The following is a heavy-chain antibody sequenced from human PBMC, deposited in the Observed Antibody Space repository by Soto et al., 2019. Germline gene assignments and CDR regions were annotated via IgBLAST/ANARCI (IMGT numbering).Heavy chain of an antibody. J-gene: IGHJ4*02. CDR1: HGSLSPHY. V-gene: IGHV4-4*07. D-gene: IGHD6-13*01. CDR3: ARARANSWYDFDS. Sequence: QVQLRESGPGLVKSSETLSLTCTVSHGSLSPHYWSWIRQTAGKGLEWVGRVFSSGITKYNPSLRSRVTMSVETSKNLFSLNLTSVTAADTAIYYCARARANSWYDFDSWGRGVPVTVSS. CDR2: VFSSGIT.